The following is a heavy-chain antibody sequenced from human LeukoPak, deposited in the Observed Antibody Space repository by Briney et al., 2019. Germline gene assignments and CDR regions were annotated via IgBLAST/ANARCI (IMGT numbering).Heavy chain of an antibody. D-gene: IGHD6-19*01. Sequence: KSSETLSLTCTVSGGSISNYYWSWIRQPPGKGLEWIAYIYRTGGTNYNPSLKSRVTISVDTSKNQFSLNLSSVTAADTAVYYCARVITTSGWRHGMAVWGQGTTVSVSS. CDR1: GGSISNYY. CDR2: IYRTGGT. CDR3: ARVITTSGWRHGMAV. V-gene: IGHV4-59*01. J-gene: IGHJ6*02.